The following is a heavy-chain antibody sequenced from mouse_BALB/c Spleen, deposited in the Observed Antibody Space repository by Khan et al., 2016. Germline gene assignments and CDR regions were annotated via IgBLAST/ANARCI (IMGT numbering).Heavy chain of an antibody. CDR1: GYTFTRFW. Sequence: QVRLQQSGAELAKPGPSVKMSCKASGYTFTRFWMHWVKQRPGQGLEWIGYINPGSNYTDYNQNFKDKATLTADKSSSTAYMLLSSLTSEDSAVYFCARWGYGNYLYQAMDYWGQGLSVTVSS. CDR3: ARWGYGNYLYQAMDY. V-gene: IGHV1-7*01. CDR2: INPGSNYT. D-gene: IGHD2-10*02. J-gene: IGHJ4*01.